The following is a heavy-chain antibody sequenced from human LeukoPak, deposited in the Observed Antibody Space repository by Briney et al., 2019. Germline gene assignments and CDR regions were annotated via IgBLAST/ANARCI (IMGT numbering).Heavy chain of an antibody. Sequence: SETLSLTCAAYGGSFSGYYWSWIRQPPGKGLEWVGEINHSGSSNYNPSLKSRVTISVDTSKNQFSLKLSSVTAADTAVYYCARGLIDGQNSHSLDYWGQGTLVTVSS. CDR3: ARGLIDGQNSHSLDY. J-gene: IGHJ4*02. V-gene: IGHV4-34*01. CDR1: GGSFSGYY. CDR2: INHSGSS. D-gene: IGHD5-24*01.